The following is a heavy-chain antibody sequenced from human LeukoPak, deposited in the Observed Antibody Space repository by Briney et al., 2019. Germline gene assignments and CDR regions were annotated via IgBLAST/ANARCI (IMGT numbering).Heavy chain of an antibody. CDR3: ARENDGYFDY. V-gene: IGHV4-59*06. Sequence: SETLSLTCSVSGDSTNTYYWSWIRRPAGKGLEWIGRIYYSGSTYYNPSLKSRVTISVDTSKKEFSLKLSSVTAADTAVYYCARENDGYFDYWGQGTLVTVSS. J-gene: IGHJ4*02. D-gene: IGHD1-1*01. CDR1: GDSTNTYY. CDR2: IYYSGST.